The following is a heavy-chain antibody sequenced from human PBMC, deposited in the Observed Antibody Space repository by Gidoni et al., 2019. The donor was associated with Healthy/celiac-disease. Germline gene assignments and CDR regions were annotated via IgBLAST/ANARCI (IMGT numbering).Heavy chain of an antibody. CDR1: GYRFTSYW. CDR3: ARRAVTTSYYFDY. Sequence: EVQLVQSGAEVKKPGESLRISCRGSGYRFTSYWISWVRQMPGKGLEWMGRIDPSDSYTNYSPSFQGHVTISADKSISTAYLQWSSLKASDTAMYYCARRAVTTSYYFDYWGQGTLVTVSS. CDR2: IDPSDSYT. D-gene: IGHD4-17*01. V-gene: IGHV5-10-1*01. J-gene: IGHJ4*02.